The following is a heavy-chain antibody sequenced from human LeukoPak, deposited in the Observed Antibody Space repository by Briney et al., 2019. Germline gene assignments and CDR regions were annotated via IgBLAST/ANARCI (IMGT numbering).Heavy chain of an antibody. CDR2: MNPNSGHT. J-gene: IGHJ5*02. Sequence: ASVKVSCKASGYTFTSYDINWVRQATGQGLEWMGWMNPNSGHTGYAQKFQGRVTMTRNTSITTAYMELSSLRSEDTAVYYCARELGRRGIFGLPTDRANWFDPWGQGTLVTVSS. V-gene: IGHV1-8*01. CDR1: GYTFTSYD. CDR3: ARELGRRGIFGLPTDRANWFDP. D-gene: IGHD3/OR15-3a*01.